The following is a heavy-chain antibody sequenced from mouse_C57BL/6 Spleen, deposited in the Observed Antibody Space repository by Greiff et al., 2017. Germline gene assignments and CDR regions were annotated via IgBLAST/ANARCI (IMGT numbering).Heavy chain of an antibody. J-gene: IGHJ4*01. CDR3: AKGYGSSYGAMDY. CDR1: GYTFTDYN. D-gene: IGHD1-1*01. Sequence: VQLQQSGPELVKPGASVKMSCKASGYTFTDYNMHWVKQSHGKSLEWIGYINPNNGGTSYNQKFKGKATLTVHKSSSTAYMELRSLTSEDSAVYYCAKGYGSSYGAMDYWGQGTSVTVSS. CDR2: INPNNGGT. V-gene: IGHV1-22*01.